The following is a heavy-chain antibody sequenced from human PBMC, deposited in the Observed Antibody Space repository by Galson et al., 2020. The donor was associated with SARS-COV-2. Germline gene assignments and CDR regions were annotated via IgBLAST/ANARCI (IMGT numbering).Heavy chain of an antibody. J-gene: IGHJ6*03. Sequence: ASETVSCKASGGTFSSYAISWVRQAPGQGLEWMGGIIPIFGTAHYAQKFQGRVTITTDDSTSTAYMELSSLRSEDTAVYYCAQDLRPYYYESNGYSSPRYYDYYMDVWGKGTTVTVSS. CDR2: IIPIFGTA. D-gene: IGHD3-22*01. CDR3: AQDLRPYYYESNGYSSPRYYDYYMDV. CDR1: GGTFSSYA. V-gene: IGHV1-69*05.